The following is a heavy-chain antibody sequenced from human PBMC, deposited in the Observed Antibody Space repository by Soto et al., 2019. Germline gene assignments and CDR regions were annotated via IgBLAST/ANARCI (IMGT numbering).Heavy chain of an antibody. CDR1: GFTFSNYG. Sequence: QVQLVESGGGVVQPGKSLRLSCVASGFTFSNYGMHWVRQAPGKGLEGVAVIWNDGSNKQYADSVKGRFTISRDNSKNTLYLQMNSQTAEVTAVYYCATEAIYCTGTSCWFDYWGQGTLVTVSS. D-gene: IGHD2-2*01. V-gene: IGHV3-33*01. CDR2: IWNDGSNK. J-gene: IGHJ5*01. CDR3: ATEAIYCTGTSCWFDY.